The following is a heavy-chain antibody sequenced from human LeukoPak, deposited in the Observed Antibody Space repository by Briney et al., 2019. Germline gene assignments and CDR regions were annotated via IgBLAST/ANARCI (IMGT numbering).Heavy chain of an antibody. Sequence: SETLSLTCAVYRGSFSGYYWSWIRQPPGKGLEWIGEIDHNGSTNYNPSLKSRVTISVDTSKNQFSLNLSSVTAADTAVYYCARHTRGYWGQGTLVTVSS. CDR3: ARHTRGY. J-gene: IGHJ4*02. V-gene: IGHV4-34*01. CDR2: IDHNGST. CDR1: RGSFSGYY.